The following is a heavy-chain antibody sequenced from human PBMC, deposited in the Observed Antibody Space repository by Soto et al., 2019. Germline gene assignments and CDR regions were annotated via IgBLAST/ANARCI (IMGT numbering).Heavy chain of an antibody. V-gene: IGHV1-18*01. CDR3: ARGSVGYYNYFGLDV. CDR2: ISAYNGNT. J-gene: IGHJ6*02. CDR1: GYTFTSFG. Sequence: QVQLVQSGAEVKKPGASVKVSCRASGYTFTSFGISWERQAPGQGLEWMGWISAYNGNTNYAQKLQGRFTMTTDTSTSTAYLELRSLGSDDTAVYYCARGSVGYYNYFGLDVWGQGTTVTVSS.